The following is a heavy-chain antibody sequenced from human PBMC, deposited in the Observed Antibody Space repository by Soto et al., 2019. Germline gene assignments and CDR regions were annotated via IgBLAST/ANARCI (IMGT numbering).Heavy chain of an antibody. CDR1: GFTFSSYS. D-gene: IGHD2-15*01. CDR3: ARGFSDIVVVVAATRYYYYMDV. V-gene: IGHV3-21*01. J-gene: IGHJ6*03. CDR2: ISRSSSYI. Sequence: EVQLVESGGGLVKPGGSLRLSCAASGFTFSSYSMNWVRQAPGKGLEWVSSISRSSSYIYYADSVKGRFTISRDNAKNSLYLQMNSLRAEDTAVYYCARGFSDIVVVVAATRYYYYMDVWGKGTTVTVSS.